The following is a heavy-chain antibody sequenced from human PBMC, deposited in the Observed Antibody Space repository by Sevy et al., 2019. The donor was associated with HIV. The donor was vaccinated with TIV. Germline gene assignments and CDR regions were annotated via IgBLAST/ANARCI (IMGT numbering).Heavy chain of an antibody. V-gene: IGHV6-1*01. CDR2: TYYRSKWYN. CDR3: AREGGSYCSSTSCYRGGLFAAAVDY. CDR1: GDSVSSNSAA. Sequence: SQTLSLTCAISGDSVSSNSAAWNWIRQSPSRGLEWLGRTYYRSKWYNDYAVSVKSRITINPDPSKNHFSLQLNSLTPEDTAVYYCAREGGSYCSSTSCYRGGLFAAAVDYWGQGTLVTVSS. J-gene: IGHJ4*02. D-gene: IGHD2-2*02.